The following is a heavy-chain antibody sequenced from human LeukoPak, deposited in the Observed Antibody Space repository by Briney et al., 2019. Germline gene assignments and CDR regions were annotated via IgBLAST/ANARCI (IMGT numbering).Heavy chain of an antibody. CDR3: ARDNWELPGRFDY. Sequence: ASVKVSCKASGYTFTGYYMHWVRQAPGQGLEWMGWISAYNGNTNYAQKLQGRVTMTTDTSTSTAYMELRSLRSDDTAVYYCARDNWELPGRFDYWGQGTLVTVSS. V-gene: IGHV1-18*04. D-gene: IGHD1-26*01. J-gene: IGHJ4*02. CDR1: GYTFTGYY. CDR2: ISAYNGNT.